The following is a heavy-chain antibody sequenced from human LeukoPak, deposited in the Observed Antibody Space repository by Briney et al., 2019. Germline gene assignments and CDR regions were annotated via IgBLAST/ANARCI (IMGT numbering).Heavy chain of an antibody. D-gene: IGHD2-2*01. CDR1: GFTFSSYS. CDR2: ISSSSSYI. CDR3: ARSSTSLYYFDY. Sequence: GGSLRLSCAASGFTFSSYSMNWVRQAPGKGLEWVSSISSSSSYIYYADSVKGRFTISRDNAKNSLYLQMNSLRAEDTAVYYCARSSTSLYYFDYWGQGTLVTVSS. V-gene: IGHV3-21*01. J-gene: IGHJ4*02.